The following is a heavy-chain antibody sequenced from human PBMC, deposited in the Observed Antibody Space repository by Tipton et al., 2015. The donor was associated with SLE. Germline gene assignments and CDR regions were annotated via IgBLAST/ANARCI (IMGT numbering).Heavy chain of an antibody. J-gene: IGHJ4*02. D-gene: IGHD6-19*01. CDR1: GASISSYY. Sequence: TLSLTCTVSGASISSYYWSWIRQPPGRGLEWIGEINHSGRTNYKSSLKSRVTISVDTSKNQFSLKLSSVTAADTAFYYCARLRSDWQMTDYYFDYWGQGTLVTVSS. CDR3: ARLRSDWQMTDYYFDY. CDR2: INHSGRT. V-gene: IGHV4-34*01.